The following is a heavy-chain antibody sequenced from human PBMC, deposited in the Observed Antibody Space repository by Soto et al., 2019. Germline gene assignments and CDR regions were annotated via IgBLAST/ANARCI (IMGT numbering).Heavy chain of an antibody. CDR3: ATWRFDY. V-gene: IGHV6-1*01. Sequence: SQTLSLTCATSGDSVSSNSAAWNWIRHSPSRGLEWLGRTYYRSKWYNDYAVSMRSRITINPDTTKNQFSLQLNSATPDGTAVYYCATWRFDYWGQGTLVTVSP. CDR1: GDSVSSNSAA. CDR2: TYYRSKWYN. J-gene: IGHJ4*02.